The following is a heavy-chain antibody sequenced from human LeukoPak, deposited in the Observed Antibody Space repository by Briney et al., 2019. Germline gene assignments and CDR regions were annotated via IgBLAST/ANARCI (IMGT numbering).Heavy chain of an antibody. V-gene: IGHV4-39*02. J-gene: IGHJ6*02. Sequence: SETLSLTCTVSGGFISSSSYYWGWIRQPPGKGLEWIGSIYYSGSTYYNPSLKSRVTISVDTSKNQFSLKLSSVTAADTAVYYCAREEQLVGYYYYGMDVWGQGTTVTVSS. CDR2: IYYSGST. D-gene: IGHD6-13*01. CDR1: GGFISSSSYY. CDR3: AREEQLVGYYYYGMDV.